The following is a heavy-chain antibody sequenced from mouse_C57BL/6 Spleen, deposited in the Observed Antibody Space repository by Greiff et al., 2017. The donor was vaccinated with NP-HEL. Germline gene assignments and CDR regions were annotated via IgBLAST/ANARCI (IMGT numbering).Heavy chain of an antibody. CDR1: GYSFTGYY. V-gene: IGHV1-42*01. Sequence: EVQLQQSGPELVKPGASVKISCKASGYSFTGYYMNWVKQSPEKSLEWIGEINPSTGGTTYNQKFKAKATLTVDKSSSTAYMQLKSLTSEDSAVYYCARKRGVYYGYDGVDYWGQGTTLTVSS. J-gene: IGHJ2*01. CDR2: INPSTGGT. CDR3: ARKRGVYYGYDGVDY. D-gene: IGHD2-2*01.